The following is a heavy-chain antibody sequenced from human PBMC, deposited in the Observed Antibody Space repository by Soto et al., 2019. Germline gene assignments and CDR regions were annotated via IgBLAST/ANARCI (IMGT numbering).Heavy chain of an antibody. CDR2: INHSGST. J-gene: IGHJ6*03. CDR1: GGSFSGYY. V-gene: IGHV4-34*01. D-gene: IGHD4-17*01. Sequence: ASETLSLTCAVYGGSFSGYYWSWIRQPPGKGLEWIGEINHSGSTNYNPSLKSRVTISVDTSKNQFSLKLSSVTAADTAVYYCARGQHDYGDYVRYYYYYMDVWGKGTTVTVSS. CDR3: ARGQHDYGDYVRYYYYYMDV.